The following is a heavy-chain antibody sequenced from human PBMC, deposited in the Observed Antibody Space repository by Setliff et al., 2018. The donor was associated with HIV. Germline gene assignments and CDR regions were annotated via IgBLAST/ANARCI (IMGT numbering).Heavy chain of an antibody. J-gene: IGHJ4*02. V-gene: IGHV4-61*09. CDR1: GGSISSGSYY. CDR2: IYTSGST. Sequence: PSETLSLTCTVSGGSISSGSYYWSWIRQPAGKGLEWIGHIYTSGSTNYSPSLKSRVTISVDTSTNQFSLKLSSVTAADTAVYYCARGRRSSGWYVYHWGQGTLVTVSS. D-gene: IGHD6-19*01. CDR3: ARGRRSSGWYVYH.